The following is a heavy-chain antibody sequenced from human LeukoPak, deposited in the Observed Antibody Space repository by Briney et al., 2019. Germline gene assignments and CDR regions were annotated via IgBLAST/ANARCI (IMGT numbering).Heavy chain of an antibody. CDR1: GITFRNYW. V-gene: IGHV3-15*01. CDR2: IKSKDDGETI. CDR3: TVRSSI. J-gene: IGHJ4*02. D-gene: IGHD6-13*01. Sequence: PGGSLRLSCVASGITFRNYWMSWIRQAPGKGLEWVARIKSKDDGETIDYNAPVKGRFTISRDDSKNTLYLEMNSLQNEDTAMYYCTVRSSIWSQGTLVTVSS.